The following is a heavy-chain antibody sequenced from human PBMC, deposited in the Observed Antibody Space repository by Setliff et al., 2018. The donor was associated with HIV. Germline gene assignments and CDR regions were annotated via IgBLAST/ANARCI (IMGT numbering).Heavy chain of an antibody. CDR3: ARRGIAAAGSDS. J-gene: IGHJ4*02. Sequence: LSLTCTVSGGSISSNSYYWGWFRQPPGKGLEWIGSIYYSGSTYYTPSLKSRVTISVDTSQNQFSLKLNSVTAADTAVYYCARRGIAAAGSDSWGQGTLVTVS. CDR1: GGSISSNSYY. D-gene: IGHD6-13*01. V-gene: IGHV4-39*01. CDR2: IYYSGST.